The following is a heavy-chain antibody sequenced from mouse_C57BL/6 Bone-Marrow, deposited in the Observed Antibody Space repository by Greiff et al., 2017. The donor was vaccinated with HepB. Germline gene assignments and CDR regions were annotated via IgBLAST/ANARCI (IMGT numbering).Heavy chain of an antibody. CDR1: GYTFTDYY. CDR3: ARGIYYDYDDYAMDY. V-gene: IGHV1-75*01. Sequence: VQVVESGPELVKPGASVKISCKASGYTFTDYYINWVKQRPGQGLEWIGWIFPGSGSTYYNEKFKGKATLTVDKSSSTAYMLLSSLTSEDSAVYFCARGIYYDYDDYAMDYWGQGTSVTVSS. J-gene: IGHJ4*01. D-gene: IGHD2-4*01. CDR2: IFPGSGST.